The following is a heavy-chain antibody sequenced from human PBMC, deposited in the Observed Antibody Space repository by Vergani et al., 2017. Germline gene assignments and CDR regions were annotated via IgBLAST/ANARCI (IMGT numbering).Heavy chain of an antibody. D-gene: IGHD2-2*02. CDR2: INHSGST. J-gene: IGHJ6*03. CDR1: GGSFSGYY. CDR3: ARAVLGVVVPAAIRGMDV. V-gene: IGHV4-34*01. Sequence: QVQLQQWGAGLLKPSETLSLTCAVYGGSFSGYYWSWIRQPPGKGLEWIGEINHSGSTNYNPSLKSRVTISVDTSKNQFSLKLSSVTAADTAVYYCARAVLGVVVPAAIRGMDVWCKGTTVTVSS.